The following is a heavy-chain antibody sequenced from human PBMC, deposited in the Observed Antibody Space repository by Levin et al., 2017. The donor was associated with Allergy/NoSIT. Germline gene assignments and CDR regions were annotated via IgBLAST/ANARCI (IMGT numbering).Heavy chain of an antibody. CDR1: GGSFSGYY. CDR2: INHSGST. Sequence: TSETLSLTCAVYGGSFSGYYWSWIRQPPGKGLEWIGEINHSGSTNYNPSLKSRVTISVDTSKNQFSLKLSSVTAADTAVYYCARGGRAGYSSSWYWYFDLWGRGTLVTVSS. D-gene: IGHD6-13*01. CDR3: ARGGRAGYSSSWYWYFDL. V-gene: IGHV4-34*01. J-gene: IGHJ2*01.